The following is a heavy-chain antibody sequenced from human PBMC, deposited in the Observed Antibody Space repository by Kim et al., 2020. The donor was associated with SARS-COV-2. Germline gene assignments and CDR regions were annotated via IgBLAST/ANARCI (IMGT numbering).Heavy chain of an antibody. CDR3: AKDIQSSSGYVRTPTSYYDYGMDV. Sequence: GGSLRLSCAASGFTFDDYAMQWVRQAPGKGLEWVSGISWNIGSIGYADSVKGRFTISRDNAKNSLYLQMKSLRAEDTALYYCAKDIQSSSGYVRTPTSYYDYGMDVWGQGTTVTVSS. CDR2: ISWNIGSI. V-gene: IGHV3-9*01. J-gene: IGHJ6*02. CDR1: GFTFDDYA. D-gene: IGHD6-13*01.